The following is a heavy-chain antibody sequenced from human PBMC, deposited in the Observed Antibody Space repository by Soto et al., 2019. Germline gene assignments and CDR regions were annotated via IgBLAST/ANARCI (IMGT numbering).Heavy chain of an antibody. V-gene: IGHV3-13*05. D-gene: IGHD2-2*02. J-gene: IGHJ6*02. CDR1: GFTFSNFD. CDR2: IGAARDP. CDR3: ARAYTGRLPRRADYYYAMAV. Sequence: GESLKISGATSGFTFSNFDMHWVLQMPGKGLEWVSAIGAARDPYYLGSVKGRFTISRENAKNSVYLQMNDLRAGDSAVYYCARAYTGRLPRRADYYYAMAVWGQGSTVTVSS.